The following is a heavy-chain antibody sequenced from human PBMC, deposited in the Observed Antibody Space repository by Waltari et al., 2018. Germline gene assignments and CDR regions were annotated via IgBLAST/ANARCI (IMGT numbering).Heavy chain of an antibody. CDR3: ARDRAAALHYYYYYMDV. Sequence: EVQLVESGGGLVKPGGSLRLSCAASGFTFSSYSMNWVRQAPGKGLEWVSSISSSSSYIYYADSVKGRFTISRDNAKNSLYLQMNSLRAEDTAVYYCARDRAAALHYYYYYMDVWGKGTTVTVSS. D-gene: IGHD6-13*01. CDR1: GFTFSSYS. V-gene: IGHV3-21*01. CDR2: ISSSSSYI. J-gene: IGHJ6*03.